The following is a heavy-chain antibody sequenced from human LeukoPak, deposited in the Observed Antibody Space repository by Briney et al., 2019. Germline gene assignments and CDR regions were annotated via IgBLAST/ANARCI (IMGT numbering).Heavy chain of an antibody. CDR1: GFTFNIYS. V-gene: IGHV3-30*04. CDR3: ARCIVVIPVVRGGGYYGMDV. CDR2: ISPDGSSE. D-gene: IGHD2-2*01. J-gene: IGHJ6*02. Sequence: GRSLRLSCAASGFTFNIYSMHWVRQAPGKGLEWVAVISPDGSSENYADSVRGRFTISRDNAKKTLYLQLNSLRPEDTAVYYCARCIVVIPVVRGGGYYGMDVWGQGTTVTASS.